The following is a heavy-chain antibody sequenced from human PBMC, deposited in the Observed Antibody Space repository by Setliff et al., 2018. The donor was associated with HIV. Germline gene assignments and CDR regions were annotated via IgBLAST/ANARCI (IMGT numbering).Heavy chain of an antibody. V-gene: IGHV1-2*06. CDR2: ISPNSGGT. J-gene: IGHJ6*02. CDR1: GYTFPDYY. D-gene: IGHD3-3*01. Sequence: ASVKVPCKTSGYTFPDYYLHWVRQAPGQGLEWMGRISPNSGGTNYEQKFQGRVTMTRDTSINKVYKELSSLRSDDTAVYYCARIPRKNYNFWTGYFSGYDYGMDVWGQGTTVTVSS. CDR3: ARIPRKNYNFWTGYFSGYDYGMDV.